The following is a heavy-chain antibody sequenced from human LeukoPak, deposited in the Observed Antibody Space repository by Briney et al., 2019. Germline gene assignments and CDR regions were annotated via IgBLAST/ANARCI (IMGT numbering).Heavy chain of an antibody. CDR3: ARGPYYDILTGYSDFDY. CDR2: MKPNSGNT. J-gene: IGHJ4*02. Sequence: GASVKVSCKTSGYTFTSYDINWVRQATGHGLEWMGWMKPNSGNTGYAQKFQGRVTMTRNTAISTAYMELSSLRSEDTAVYYCARGPYYDILTGYSDFDYWGQGTLVTVSS. CDR1: GYTFTSYD. V-gene: IGHV1-8*01. D-gene: IGHD3-9*01.